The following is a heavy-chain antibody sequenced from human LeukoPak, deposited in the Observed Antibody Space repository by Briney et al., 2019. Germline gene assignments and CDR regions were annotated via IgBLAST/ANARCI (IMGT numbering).Heavy chain of an antibody. D-gene: IGHD6-13*01. J-gene: IGHJ6*03. V-gene: IGHV4-59*01. CDR3: ARGRVSSSTWYSTYYYYFYMDV. CDR1: GGSISNYY. CDR2: IDFSGST. Sequence: SETLSLTCSVSGGSISNYYWSWTRQPPGKGLEWIGSIDFSGSTKYNPSLKSRVTISIDASKNQFSLKLSSVTAADTAVYYCARGRVSSSTWYSTYYYYFYMDVWGKGTTVTVSS.